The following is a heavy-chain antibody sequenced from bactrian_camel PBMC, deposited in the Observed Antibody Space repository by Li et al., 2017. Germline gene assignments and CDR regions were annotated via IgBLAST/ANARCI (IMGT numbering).Heavy chain of an antibody. D-gene: IGHD2*01. V-gene: IGHV3S40*01. CDR1: GFAVELYG. CDR2: IHPSPNPT. Sequence: VQLVESGGGLVQPGGSLRLSCSVSGFAVELYGMNWVRLAPGKGLEWVSTIHPSPNPTYYADSVKGRFTISQDTGKYTVSLQMNSLKPEDTAMYYCAQWYGDHYSYWGQGTQVTVS. J-gene: IGHJ4*01. CDR3: AQWYGDHYSY.